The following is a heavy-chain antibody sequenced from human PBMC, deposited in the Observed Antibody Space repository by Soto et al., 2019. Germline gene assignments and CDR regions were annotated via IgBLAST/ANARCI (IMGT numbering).Heavy chain of an antibody. CDR2: INAGNGNT. D-gene: IGHD3-9*01. CDR1: GYAFTSYA. V-gene: IGHV1-3*01. Sequence: ASVKVSCKASGYAFTSYAMHWVRQAPGQRLEWMGWINAGNGNTKYSQKFQGRVTITRDTSASTAYMELSSLRSEDTAVYCCASGYLHYDILTGSRWWFDPWGQGTLVTVSS. CDR3: ASGYLHYDILTGSRWWFDP. J-gene: IGHJ5*02.